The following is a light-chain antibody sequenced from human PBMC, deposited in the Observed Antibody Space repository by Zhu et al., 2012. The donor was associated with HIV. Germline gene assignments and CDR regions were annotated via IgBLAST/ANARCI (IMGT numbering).Light chain of an antibody. CDR1: QSVSTN. Sequence: ETVMTQSPATLSVSPGERGTLSCRASQSVSTNLAWYQQKPGQAPRLLISRASTRATAIPDRFSGSGSGTEFSLTISTMQSEDFATYYCQLYNNWPLFGQGTKVEIK. V-gene: IGKV3-15*01. CDR3: QLYNNWPL. J-gene: IGKJ1*01. CDR2: RAS.